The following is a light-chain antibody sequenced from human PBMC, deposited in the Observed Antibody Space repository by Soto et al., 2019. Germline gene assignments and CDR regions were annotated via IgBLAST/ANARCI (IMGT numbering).Light chain of an antibody. CDR2: GAS. J-gene: IGKJ1*01. CDR1: QSDSSSY. CDR3: QQYGRSHT. V-gene: IGKV3-20*01. Sequence: EIVLTQSPGTLSLSPGERATLSCRASQSDSSSYLAWYQQKPGQAPRLLIYGASSRATGIPDRFSGSGSGTDFTLDISRLEPEDFALYYCQQYGRSHTFGQGTKVEIK.